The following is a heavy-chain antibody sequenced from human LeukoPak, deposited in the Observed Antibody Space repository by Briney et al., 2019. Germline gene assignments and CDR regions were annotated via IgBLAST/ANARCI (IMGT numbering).Heavy chain of an antibody. V-gene: IGHV3-23*01. CDR3: AKDVWDIVVVVAAPVDY. D-gene: IGHD2-15*01. Sequence: GGSLRLSCAASGFTFSSYAMSWVRQAPGKGLEWVSAISGSGGSTYYADSVKGRFTISRDNSKNTLYLQMNSLRDEDTAVYYCAKDVWDIVVVVAAPVDYWGQGTLVTVSS. CDR2: ISGSGGST. J-gene: IGHJ4*02. CDR1: GFTFSSYA.